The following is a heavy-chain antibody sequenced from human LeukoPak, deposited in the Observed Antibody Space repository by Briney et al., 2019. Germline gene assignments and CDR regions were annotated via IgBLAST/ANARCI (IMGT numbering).Heavy chain of an antibody. CDR1: GFTFTSYP. Sequence: GGSLRLSCAAAGFTFTSYPMNWVRQAPGKGLEWVATIASDGFMAYYADSLKGRFVISRDNSQQTIYLQMNSLRADDTAVYYCAKDLFLFFGDTRGQGTLVTVSS. V-gene: IGHV3-23*01. D-gene: IGHD3/OR15-3a*01. CDR3: AKDLFLFFGDT. CDR2: IASDGFMA. J-gene: IGHJ5*02.